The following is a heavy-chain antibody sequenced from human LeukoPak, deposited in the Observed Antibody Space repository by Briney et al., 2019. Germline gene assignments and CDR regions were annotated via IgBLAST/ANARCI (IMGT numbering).Heavy chain of an antibody. CDR2: ISSSGSTI. J-gene: IGHJ6*03. V-gene: IGHV3-48*03. Sequence: GGSLRLSCAASGFTFSSYEMNWVRQAPGKGLEWVSYISSSGSTIYYADSVKGRFTISRDNAKNSLYLQMNSLRAEDTAVYYCARRVDYCSGGSCRHSYYYYYMDVWGKGTTVTISS. D-gene: IGHD2-15*01. CDR1: GFTFSSYE. CDR3: ARRVDYCSGGSCRHSYYYYYMDV.